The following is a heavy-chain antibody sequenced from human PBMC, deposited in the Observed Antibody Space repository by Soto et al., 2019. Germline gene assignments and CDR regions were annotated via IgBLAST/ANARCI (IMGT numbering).Heavy chain of an antibody. V-gene: IGHV3-11*01. Sequence: GGSLRLSCAASGFTFSDYYMSWIRQALGKGLEWVSYISSSGSTIYYADSVKGRFTISRDNAKNSLYLQMNSLRAEDTAVYYCARDVRPQWLVLEYCYYMDVWGKGTTVTVSS. J-gene: IGHJ6*03. CDR2: ISSSGSTI. CDR3: ARDVRPQWLVLEYCYYMDV. CDR1: GFTFSDYY. D-gene: IGHD6-19*01.